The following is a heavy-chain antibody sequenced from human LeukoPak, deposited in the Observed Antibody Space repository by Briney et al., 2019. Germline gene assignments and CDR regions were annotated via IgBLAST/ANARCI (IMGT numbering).Heavy chain of an antibody. CDR2: ISGSGGST. CDR3: AKDLVRATTIYFDY. Sequence: GGSLTLSCAASGFTFSSYAMNWVRQAPGKGLEWVSTISGSGGSTYSADSVKGRFTISRDNSKNTLFLQMNSLRAEDTAVYYCAKDLVRATTIYFDYWGQGALVTVSS. V-gene: IGHV3-23*01. J-gene: IGHJ4*02. D-gene: IGHD1-26*01. CDR1: GFTFSSYA.